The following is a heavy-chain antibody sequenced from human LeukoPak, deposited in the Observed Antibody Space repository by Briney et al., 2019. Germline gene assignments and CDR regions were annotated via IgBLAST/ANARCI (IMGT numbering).Heavy chain of an antibody. CDR1: GGTFSSYA. CDR3: AREEAYYYDSSGYWYFDY. V-gene: IGHV1-69*04. CDR2: IIPSLGIA. J-gene: IGHJ4*02. Sequence: ASVKVSCKASGGTFSSYAISWVRQAPGEGLEGVGRIIPSLGIADYAQKFQGRVTITADKSTSIAYMELSSLRSEDTAVYYCAREEAYYYDSSGYWYFDYWGQGTLVTVSS. D-gene: IGHD3-22*01.